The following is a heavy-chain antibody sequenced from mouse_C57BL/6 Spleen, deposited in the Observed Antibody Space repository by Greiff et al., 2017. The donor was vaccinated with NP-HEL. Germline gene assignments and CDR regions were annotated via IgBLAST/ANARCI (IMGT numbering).Heavy chain of an antibody. CDR3: ARALGQLRLFDY. CDR1: GYTFTSYW. Sequence: VQLQQPGAELVRPGSSVKLSCKASGYTFTSYWMDWVKQRPGQGLEWIGNIYPSDSETHYNQKFKDKATLTVDKSSSTAYMQLSSLTSEDSAVYYCARALGQLRLFDYWGQGTTLTVSS. V-gene: IGHV1-61*01. J-gene: IGHJ2*01. D-gene: IGHD3-2*02. CDR2: IYPSDSET.